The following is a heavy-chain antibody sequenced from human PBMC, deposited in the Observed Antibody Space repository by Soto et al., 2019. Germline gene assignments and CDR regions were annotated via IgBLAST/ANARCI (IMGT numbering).Heavy chain of an antibody. V-gene: IGHV1-8*01. D-gene: IGHD3-16*01. CDR1: RYTFISYD. J-gene: IGHJ6*02. CDR3: TRGQEVWWNTGPLGLHGLDV. CDR2: MNPSSANT. Sequence: ASVKVSCKASRYTFISYDINWVRQAPGQGLEWMGWMNPSSANTGYAQKFQGRISMTRNTSMNTAYMELNSLTSEDTAVYYCTRGQEVWWNTGPLGLHGLDVWGQGTTVTVSS.